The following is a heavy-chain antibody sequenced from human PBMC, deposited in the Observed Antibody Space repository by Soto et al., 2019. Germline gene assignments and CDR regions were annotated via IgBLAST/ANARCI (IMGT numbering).Heavy chain of an antibody. CDR3: AKKFHYSDYTYYFGY. V-gene: IGHV3-23*01. CDR2: ISGSGGST. Sequence: GGSLRLSCAASGFTFSSYAMSWVRQAPGKGLEWVSAISGSGGSTYYADSVKGRFTISRDNSKKTLYLQMNSLRAEDTVVYYCAKKFHYSDYTYYFGYWGQGTLVTVSS. J-gene: IGHJ4*02. D-gene: IGHD4-17*01. CDR1: GFTFSSYA.